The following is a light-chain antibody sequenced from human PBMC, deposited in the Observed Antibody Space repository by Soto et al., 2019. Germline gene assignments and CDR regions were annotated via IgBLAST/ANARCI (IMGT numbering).Light chain of an antibody. V-gene: IGLV1-47*02. CDR3: AAWDDNLSTYV. Sequence: QSVLTQPPSASGTPGQSGSISWSCCSSIIGTNFVYWYQQLPGTAPKVLIHSNNQRPSGVPDRFSGSKSGTSASLAISGLRSEDEADYYCAAWDDNLSTYVFGSGTKVTVL. CDR1: SSIIGTNF. CDR2: SNN. J-gene: IGLJ1*01.